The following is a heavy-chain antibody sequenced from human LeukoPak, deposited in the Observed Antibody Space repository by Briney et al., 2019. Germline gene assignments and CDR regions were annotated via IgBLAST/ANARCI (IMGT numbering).Heavy chain of an antibody. CDR3: AREVADYGGYYYYHYMDV. J-gene: IGHJ6*03. CDR2: IYTSGSN. CDR1: GGSISSYY. V-gene: IGHV4-4*07. D-gene: IGHD4-23*01. Sequence: SETLSLTCTVSGGSISSYYWSWIRQPAGKGPEWIGRIYTSGSNNYNPSLKSRVTMSVDTSKNQFSLKLSSVTAADTAMYYCAREVADYGGYYYYHYMDVWGKGTTVTISS.